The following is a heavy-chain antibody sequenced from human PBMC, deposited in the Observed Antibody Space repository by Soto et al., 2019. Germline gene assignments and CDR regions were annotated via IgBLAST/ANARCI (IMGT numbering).Heavy chain of an antibody. CDR2: IIPIFGTA. J-gene: IGHJ4*02. Sequence: QVQLVQSGAEVKKPGSSVKVSCKASGGTFSSYAISWVRQAPGQGLEWMGGIIPIFGTANYAQKFQGRVTITADEYTSTADMELSSLRSADTAVYYCARGRGIVVVVAATHFDYWGQGTLVTVSS. CDR3: ARGRGIVVVVAATHFDY. V-gene: IGHV1-69*12. D-gene: IGHD2-15*01. CDR1: GGTFSSYA.